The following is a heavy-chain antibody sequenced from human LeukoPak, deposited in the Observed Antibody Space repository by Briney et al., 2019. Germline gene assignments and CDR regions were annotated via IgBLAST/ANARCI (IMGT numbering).Heavy chain of an antibody. J-gene: IGHJ6*02. CDR2: ISSSSSTI. D-gene: IGHD3-16*01. CDR1: GFTFSSYS. Sequence: GGSLRLSCAASGFTFSSYSMNWVRQAPGKGLEWVSYISSSSSTIYYADSVKGRFTISRDNAKNSLYLQMNSLRDEDTAVYYCARDLLPRGGYYGMDVWGQGTTATVSS. CDR3: ARDLLPRGGYYGMDV. V-gene: IGHV3-48*02.